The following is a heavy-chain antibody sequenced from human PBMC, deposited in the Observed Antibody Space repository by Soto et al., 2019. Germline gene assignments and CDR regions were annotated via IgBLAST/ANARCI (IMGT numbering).Heavy chain of an antibody. V-gene: IGHV1-18*01. D-gene: IGHD6-13*01. Sequence: TSVQASCKDSGYTFTSYGISWVRQAPGQGLEWMGWISTYNGDTHYTQTLQGRVTMTTDTSTSTAYMELRSLGSDDTALYYCARSKGKAAAGHRPYDPDQGSRDPLGEG. CDR1: GYTFTSYG. CDR3: ARSKGKAAAGHRPYDPDQGSRDP. J-gene: IGHJ5*02. CDR2: ISTYNGDT.